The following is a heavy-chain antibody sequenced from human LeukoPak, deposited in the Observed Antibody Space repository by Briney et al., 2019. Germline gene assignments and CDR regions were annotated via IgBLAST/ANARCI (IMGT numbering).Heavy chain of an antibody. J-gene: IGHJ6*03. Sequence: DPGGSLRLSCAASGFTFSSYWMSWVRQAPGKGLEWVANIKQDGSEKYYVDSVKGRFTISRDNAKNSLYLQMNSLRAEDTAVYYCARGSGSHYYYYMDVWGKGTTVTVSS. CDR1: GFTFSSYW. CDR2: IKQDGSEK. CDR3: ARGSGSHYYYYMDV. D-gene: IGHD1-26*01. V-gene: IGHV3-7*01.